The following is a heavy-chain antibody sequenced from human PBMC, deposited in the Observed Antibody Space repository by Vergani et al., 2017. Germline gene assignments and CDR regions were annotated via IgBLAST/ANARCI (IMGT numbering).Heavy chain of an antibody. V-gene: IGHV7-4-1*02. J-gene: IGHJ6*02. CDR3: ASNIELPFYYYYGMDV. Sequence: VQLLESGGDLVQPGGSLRLSCAASGYTFTSYAMNWVRQAPGQGLEWMGWINTNTGNPTYAQGFTGRFVFSLDTSVSTAYLQISSLKAEDTAVYYCASNIELPFYYYYGMDVWGQGTTVTVSS. D-gene: IGHD2-8*01. CDR2: INTNTGNP. CDR1: GYTFTSYA.